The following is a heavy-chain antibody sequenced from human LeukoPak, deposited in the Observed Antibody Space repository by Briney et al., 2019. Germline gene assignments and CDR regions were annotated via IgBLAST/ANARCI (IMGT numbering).Heavy chain of an antibody. CDR3: AARAVVPAATGYYFGY. J-gene: IGHJ4*02. Sequence: ASVKVSCKVSGYTLTELSMHWVRQAPGKGLEWMGGFDPEDGETIYAQKFQGRVTMTEDTSTDTAYMELSSLRSEDTAVYYCAARAVVPAATGYYFGYWGQGTRVTVSS. D-gene: IGHD2-2*01. V-gene: IGHV1-24*01. CDR2: FDPEDGET. CDR1: GYTLTELS.